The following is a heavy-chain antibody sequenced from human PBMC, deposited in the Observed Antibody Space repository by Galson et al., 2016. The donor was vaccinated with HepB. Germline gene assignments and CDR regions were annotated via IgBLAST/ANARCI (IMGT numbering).Heavy chain of an antibody. CDR3: PKDQGYNLLCY. CDR2: ISGGNGQT. D-gene: IGHD1-1*01. V-gene: IGHV1-3*01. Sequence: SVKVSCKASGYIFTNYAIHWVRQAPGQRLEWVGWISGGNGQTKYSQKFQGRITFTRDTSATTSYMGLSSLRSEDTAVYYCPKDQGYNLLCYWGQGTLITGSP. CDR1: GYIFTNYA. J-gene: IGHJ4*02.